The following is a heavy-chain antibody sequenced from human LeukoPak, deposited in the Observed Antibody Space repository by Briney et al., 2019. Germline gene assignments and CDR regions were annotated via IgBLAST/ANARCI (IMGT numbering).Heavy chain of an antibody. CDR2: FSGSGGST. D-gene: IGHD2-21*02. J-gene: IGHJ3*02. CDR1: GFTFNNYA. CDR3: TRPGAYCGGDCFDGFDI. Sequence: GGSLRLSCAASGFTFNNYAMSWVRQAPGKGLEWVSAFSGSGGSTFYADSVKGRFTISRDDSKNTAYLQMNSLKTEDTAVYYCTRPGAYCGGDCFDGFDIWGQGTTVTVSS. V-gene: IGHV3-23*01.